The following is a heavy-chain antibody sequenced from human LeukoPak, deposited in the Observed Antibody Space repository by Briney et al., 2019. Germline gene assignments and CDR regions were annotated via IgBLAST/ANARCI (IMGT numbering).Heavy chain of an antibody. J-gene: IGHJ4*02. CDR1: GYTFTRYY. CDR3: ARDLQPYYYDRNPPGY. D-gene: IGHD3-22*01. CDR2: INPSGGST. V-gene: IGHV1-46*01. Sequence: ASVKVSCKASGYTFTRYYMHWVRQAPGQGLEWMGIINPSGGSTSYAQKFQGRVTMTRDTSTSTVYMELSSLRSEDTAVYYCARDLQPYYYDRNPPGYWGQGTLVTXSS.